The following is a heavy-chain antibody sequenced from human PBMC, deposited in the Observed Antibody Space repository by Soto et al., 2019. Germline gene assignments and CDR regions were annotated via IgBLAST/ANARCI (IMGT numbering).Heavy chain of an antibody. CDR3: ASPSLDFDMCS. CDR1: GGSISTSKW. Sequence: PSETLSLTCAVSGGSISTSKWWSWVRQPPGKGLEWIGEVYRTGSTNYNPSLESRLTISVDKSKNQFSLKLTSVTAADTAVYYCASPSLDFDMCSWGHGTLVTVSS. J-gene: IGHJ5*01. D-gene: IGHD3-9*01. V-gene: IGHV4-4*02. CDR2: VYRTGST.